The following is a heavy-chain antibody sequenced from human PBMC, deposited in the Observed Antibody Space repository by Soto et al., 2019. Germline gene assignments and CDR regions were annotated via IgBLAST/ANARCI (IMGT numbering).Heavy chain of an antibody. CDR1: GGSISSYH. Sequence: PSQTLSLTGTVSGGSISSYHWSWIRQSAGQGLEWIGRFYTNGISHYNPSLKSRLSMSADTSKNQLSLTLTSVTAADPGVYYCVRAGNEYGVDVWGQGTTVTVSS. CDR3: VRAGNEYGVDV. D-gene: IGHD3-10*01. J-gene: IGHJ6*02. V-gene: IGHV4-4*07. CDR2: FYTNGIS.